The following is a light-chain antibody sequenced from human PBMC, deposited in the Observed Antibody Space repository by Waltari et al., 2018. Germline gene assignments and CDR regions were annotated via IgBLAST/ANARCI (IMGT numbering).Light chain of an antibody. J-gene: IGLJ3*02. V-gene: IGLV2-8*01. CDR1: STDVEAYDP. CDR2: EVT. Sequence: QSALTQPPSASGSPGPSITISCTGISTDVEAYDPFFWYHQHPGKAPKLLIYEVTKRPSGVPDRFSGSKSDNTASLAVSGLQAEDEADYYCSSYAGGSSLMFGGGTKLTVL. CDR3: SSYAGGSSLM.